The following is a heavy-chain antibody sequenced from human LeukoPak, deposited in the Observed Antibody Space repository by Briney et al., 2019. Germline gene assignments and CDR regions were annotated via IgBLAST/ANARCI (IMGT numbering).Heavy chain of an antibody. D-gene: IGHD1-26*01. Sequence: PGGSLRLSCAASGFTVSSNYMSWVRQAPGKGLEWVSVIYSGGSTYYADPVKGRFTISRDNSKNTPYLQMNSLRAEDTAVYYCARDVRVGATHSPTWGQGTLVTVSS. CDR3: ARDVRVGATHSPT. J-gene: IGHJ5*02. V-gene: IGHV3-53*01. CDR1: GFTVSSNY. CDR2: IYSGGST.